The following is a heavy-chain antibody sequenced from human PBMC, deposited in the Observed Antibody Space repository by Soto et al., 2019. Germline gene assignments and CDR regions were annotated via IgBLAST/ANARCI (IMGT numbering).Heavy chain of an antibody. CDR3: ARIIGYCRNNDCSWTFDV. V-gene: IGHV5-51*01. J-gene: IGHJ3*01. CDR1: GYSFISDW. CDR2: FYPGDSTS. D-gene: IGHD2-15*01. Sequence: GESLKISCKTSGYSFISDWVAWVRQLPGKGLEWMGTFYPGDSTSTYSPSFQGQVTTSVDTSITTAYLQLNSLKASDIAMYYCARIIGYCRNNDCSWTFDVWGQGTMVTV.